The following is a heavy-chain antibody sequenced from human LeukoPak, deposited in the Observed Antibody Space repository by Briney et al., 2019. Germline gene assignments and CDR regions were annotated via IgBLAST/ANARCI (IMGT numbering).Heavy chain of an antibody. CDR2: INSDGSST. CDR1: GFTFSSHW. Sequence: GGSLRLSCAASGFTFSSHWMHWVRQAPGKGLVWVSRINSDGSSTDYADSVKGRFTISRDNTKNTLYLQMNSLRAEDTAVYYCARGPNSNWSGLDFWGQGTLLTVSS. D-gene: IGHD6-6*01. J-gene: IGHJ4*02. CDR3: ARGPNSNWSGLDF. V-gene: IGHV3-74*01.